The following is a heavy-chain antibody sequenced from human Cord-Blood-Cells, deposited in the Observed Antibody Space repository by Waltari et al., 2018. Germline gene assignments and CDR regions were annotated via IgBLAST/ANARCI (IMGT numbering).Heavy chain of an antibody. Sequence: EVQLVESGGGLVLPGGSLRLSCAASGFIFSSYWMSWVRQAPGKGLEWVADIKQDGSEKYYGDSVKGRFTISRDNAKNSLYLQMNSLRAEDTAVYYCARDRYSSPVYDYFDYWGQGTLVTVSS. V-gene: IGHV3-7*01. CDR1: GFIFSSYW. D-gene: IGHD6-19*01. J-gene: IGHJ4*02. CDR2: IKQDGSEK. CDR3: ARDRYSSPVYDYFDY.